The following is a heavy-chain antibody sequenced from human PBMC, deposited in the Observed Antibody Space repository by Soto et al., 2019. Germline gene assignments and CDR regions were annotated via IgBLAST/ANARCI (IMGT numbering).Heavy chain of an antibody. CDR3: ARAGSGVQLWY. CDR2: IYYSGST. V-gene: IGHV4-31*03. J-gene: IGHJ4*02. D-gene: IGHD5-18*01. Sequence: QVQLQESGPGLVKPSQTLSLTCTVSGGSISSGGYYWSWIRQHPGKGLEWIGYIYYSGSTYYNPSRKRRVTISVATSKNQSSLKLSSVTAADTAVYCCARAGSGVQLWYWGQGTLVTVSS. CDR1: GGSISSGGYY.